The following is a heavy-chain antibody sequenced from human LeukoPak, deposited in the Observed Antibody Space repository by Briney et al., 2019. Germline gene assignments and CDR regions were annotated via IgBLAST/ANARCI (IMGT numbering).Heavy chain of an antibody. CDR1: GFTVSSNY. CDR2: IYSGGST. D-gene: IGHD3-3*01. CDR3: AREKLGITIFGVAQYGDAFDI. V-gene: IGHV3-66*02. J-gene: IGHJ3*02. Sequence: GGSLRLSCAASGFTVSSNYMSWVRQAPGKGLEWVSVIYSGGSTYYADSVKGRFTISRDNSKNTLYLQMNSLRAEDTAVYYCAREKLGITIFGVAQYGDAFDIWGQGTMVTASS.